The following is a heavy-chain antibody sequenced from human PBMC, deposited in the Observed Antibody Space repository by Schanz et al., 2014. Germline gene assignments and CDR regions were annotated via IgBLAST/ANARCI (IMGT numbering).Heavy chain of an antibody. CDR1: GGSISSFY. D-gene: IGHD2-2*01. CDR3: ARGGYCSRTSCYFKGGXFXP. J-gene: IGHJ5*02. V-gene: IGHV4-4*07. CDR2: IYTNGST. Sequence: QVQLQESGPGLVKPSETLSLTCTVSGGSISSFYWSWIRQPAGKGLEWIGRIYTNGSTKYNPSLKXXXPMSVDTSKNQFSLKLRSVTAADTAVYYCARGGYCSRTSCYFKGGXFXPWGQGTLVTVSS.